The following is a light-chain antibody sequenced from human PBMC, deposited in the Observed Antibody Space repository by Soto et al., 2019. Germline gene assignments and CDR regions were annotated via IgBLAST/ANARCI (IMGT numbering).Light chain of an antibody. CDR2: AAS. Sequence: DIQMTQSPSSLSASVGDRVTITCRASQSISNYLNWYQQKPGKAPKLLMYAASSLQSGVRSRFGGSGGGTDFTLTISSMLPEDFATYYCQQSYSTPRTFGQGTKVEIK. CDR1: QSISNY. J-gene: IGKJ1*01. CDR3: QQSYSTPRT. V-gene: IGKV1-39*01.